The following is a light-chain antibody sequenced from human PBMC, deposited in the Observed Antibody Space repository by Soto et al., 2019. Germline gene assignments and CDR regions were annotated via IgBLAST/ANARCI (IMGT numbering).Light chain of an antibody. V-gene: IGKV3-11*01. J-gene: IGKJ4*01. CDR3: QQRCAWPLT. CDR2: DIS. Sequence: EIVLTQSPASLSLSPGERATLSCRASQSVGSHFAWYQQKPGQGPRLVIYDISKRATGIPARFSGSGFGTDFTPTISSLEPEDFAVSYCQQRCAWPLTVGGGTMVEIK. CDR1: QSVGSH.